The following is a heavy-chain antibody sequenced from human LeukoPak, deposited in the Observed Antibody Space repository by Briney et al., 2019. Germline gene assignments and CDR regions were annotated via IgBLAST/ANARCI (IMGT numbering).Heavy chain of an antibody. CDR3: AKVGDNWDFDY. V-gene: IGHV3-30*18. CDR2: ISYDGSNK. CDR1: GFTFSSYA. D-gene: IGHD3-16*01. Sequence: QPGGSLRLSCAASGFTFSSYAMHWVRQAPGKGLEWVALISYDGSNKYYADSVKGRFTISRDNSKNTLYLQMNSLRTEDTAVYYCAKVGDNWDFDYWGQGTLVSVSS. J-gene: IGHJ4*02.